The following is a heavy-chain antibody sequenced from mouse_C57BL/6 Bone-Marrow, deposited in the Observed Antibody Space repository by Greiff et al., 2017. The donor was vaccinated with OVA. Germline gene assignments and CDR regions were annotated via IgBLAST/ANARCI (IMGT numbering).Heavy chain of an antibody. D-gene: IGHD2-12*01. CDR2: ISSGSSTI. CDR3: ARPGYSDYFDY. J-gene: IGHJ2*01. V-gene: IGHV5-17*01. CDR1: GFTFSDYG. Sequence: DVHLVESGGGLVKPGGSLKLSCAASGFTFSDYGMHWVRQAPEKGLEWVAYISSGSSTIYYADTVKGRFTISRDNAKNTLFLQMTSLRSEDTAMYYGARPGYSDYFDYGGQGTTLTVSS.